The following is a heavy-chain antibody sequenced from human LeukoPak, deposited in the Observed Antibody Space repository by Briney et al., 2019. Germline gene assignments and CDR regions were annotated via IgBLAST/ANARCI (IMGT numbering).Heavy chain of an antibody. D-gene: IGHD3-16*01. CDR1: GGSISSYY. Sequence: PSETLSLTCTVSGGSISSYYWSWIRQPPGKGLEWIGYIYYSGSTNYNPSLKSRVTISVDTSKNQFSLKLSSVTAADTAVYYCARMLIGWFDPWGQGTLVTVSS. V-gene: IGHV4-59*01. CDR3: ARMLIGWFDP. CDR2: IYYSGST. J-gene: IGHJ5*02.